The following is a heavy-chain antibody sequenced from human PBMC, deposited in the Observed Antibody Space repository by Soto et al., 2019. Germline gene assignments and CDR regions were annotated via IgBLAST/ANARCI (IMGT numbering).Heavy chain of an antibody. V-gene: IGHV1-69*01. CDR3: ARDGSAVTSLRGYYGMDV. CDR1: GGTFSSYA. D-gene: IGHD4-17*01. J-gene: IGHJ6*02. CDR2: IIPIFGTA. Sequence: QVQLVQSGAEVKKPGSSVKVSCKASGGTFSSYAISWVRQAPGQGLEWMGGIIPIFGTANYAQKFQGRVTITADESTSTAYMELSSLRSEDTDVYYCARDGSAVTSLRGYYGMDVWGQGTTVTVSS.